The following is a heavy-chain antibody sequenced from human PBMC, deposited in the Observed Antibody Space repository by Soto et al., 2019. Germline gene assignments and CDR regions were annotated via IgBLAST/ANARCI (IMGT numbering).Heavy chain of an antibody. CDR1: GGSVSGSSYS. CDR3: ARLDCSTTRCYSLRPRYFDY. Sequence: PSETLSLTCTVSGGSVSGSSYSWGWIRQPPGEGLEWIGTIYDAGSTYYKASLKSRVTISVDTSKNQFSLKLTSVTAADTAVYYCARLDCSTTRCYSLRPRYFDYWGQGTLVTVSS. V-gene: IGHV4-39*01. J-gene: IGHJ4*02. CDR2: IYDAGST. D-gene: IGHD2-2*01.